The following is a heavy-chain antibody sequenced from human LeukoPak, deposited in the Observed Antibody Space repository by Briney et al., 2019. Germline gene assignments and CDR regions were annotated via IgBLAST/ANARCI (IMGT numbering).Heavy chain of an antibody. J-gene: IGHJ4*02. CDR2: IFYTGST. V-gene: IGHV4-39*07. CDR1: SGSISTSNYY. CDR3: ARVAVVTAGFDY. D-gene: IGHD2-21*02. Sequence: SETLSLTCTVSSGSISTSNYYWGWVRQPPGKALEWIGNIFYTGSTYYSPSLKSRVTISLDTSRNQFSLRLNSVTAADTAVYYCARVAVVTAGFDYWGQGTLVTVSS.